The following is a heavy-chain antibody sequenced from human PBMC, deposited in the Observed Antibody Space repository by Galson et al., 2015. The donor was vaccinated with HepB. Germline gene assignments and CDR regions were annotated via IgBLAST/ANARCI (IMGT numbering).Heavy chain of an antibody. J-gene: IGHJ6*02. V-gene: IGHV5-51*03. D-gene: IGHD6-6*01. CDR3: ATVDVRTYSSSFYYYGMDV. CDR1: GYSFTSYW. Sequence: QSGAEVKKPGESLKISCKGSGYSFTSYWIGWVRQMPGKGLEWMGIIYPGDSDTRYSPSFQGQVTISADKSISTAYLQWSSLKASDTAMYYCATVDVRTYSSSFYYYGMDVWGQGTTVTVSS. CDR2: IYPGDSDT.